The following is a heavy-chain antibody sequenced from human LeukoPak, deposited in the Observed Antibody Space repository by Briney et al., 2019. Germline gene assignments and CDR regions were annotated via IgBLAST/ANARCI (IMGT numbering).Heavy chain of an antibody. CDR3: ARAREPLIYTYYFDY. Sequence: SETLSLTCTVSGYSISSGYFWGWIRQPPGKGLEWIGRIYHSGSTYYNPSLKSRVTISVDTSTNQFSLKLNSVTAADTAVYYCARAREPLIYTYYFDYWGQGTLVTVSS. V-gene: IGHV4-38-2*02. D-gene: IGHD1-14*01. J-gene: IGHJ4*02. CDR2: IYHSGST. CDR1: GYSISSGYF.